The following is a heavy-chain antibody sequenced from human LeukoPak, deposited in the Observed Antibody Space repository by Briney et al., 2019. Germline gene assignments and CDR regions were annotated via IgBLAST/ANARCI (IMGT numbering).Heavy chain of an antibody. CDR2: INPNSGGT. J-gene: IGHJ3*02. Sequence: ASVKVSCKASGYTFTGYYMHWVRQAPGQGLEWMGWINPNSGGTNYAQKFQGRVTMTRDTSISTAYMELSRLRSDDTAVYYCATLMGYYSSTSCSDAFDIWGQGTMVTVSS. CDR3: ATLMGYYSSTSCSDAFDI. CDR1: GYTFTGYY. V-gene: IGHV1-2*02. D-gene: IGHD2-2*01.